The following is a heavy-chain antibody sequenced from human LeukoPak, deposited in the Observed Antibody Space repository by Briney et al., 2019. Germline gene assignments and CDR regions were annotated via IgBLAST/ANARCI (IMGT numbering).Heavy chain of an antibody. CDR3: ARIAVAGNWFDP. CDR1: GGSISDYY. V-gene: IGHV4-4*07. J-gene: IGHJ5*02. CDR2: IYTSGST. Sequence: SETLSLTCTVSGGSISDYYWSWIRQPAGKGLEWIGRIYTSGSTNYNPSLKSRVTMSVDTSKNQFSLKLSSVTAADTAVYYCARIAVAGNWFDPWGQGTLVTVSS. D-gene: IGHD6-19*01.